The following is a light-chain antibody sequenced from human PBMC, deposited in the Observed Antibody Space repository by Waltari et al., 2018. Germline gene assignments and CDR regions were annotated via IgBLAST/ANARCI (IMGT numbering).Light chain of an antibody. CDR1: QRISSY. CDR2: GAS. Sequence: DIQMTQSPSFLSASVGDRVTITCRASQRISSYLNWYQMKPGKAPELLIYGASTVQSGVPSRFSDSGFGTDFTLTISSLQPEDFATYYCQQTYNLITFGPGTKVDLK. J-gene: IGKJ3*01. CDR3: QQTYNLIT. V-gene: IGKV1-39*01.